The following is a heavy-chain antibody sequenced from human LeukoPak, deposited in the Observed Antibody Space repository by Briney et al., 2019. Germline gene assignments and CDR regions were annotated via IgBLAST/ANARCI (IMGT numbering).Heavy chain of an antibody. Sequence: VQPGGSLRLSCVASGFTFDNYAMAWVRQAPGKGLEWVSGITGSGATPFYATSLKGHFIISRDNSKNTLFLQASSLTAEDAAVYYCARGPSSVWGRYRDNYFDFWGQGIQVTVTS. V-gene: IGHV3-23*01. CDR1: GFTFDNYA. D-gene: IGHD3-16*02. J-gene: IGHJ4*02. CDR3: ARGPSSVWGRYRDNYFDF. CDR2: ITGSGATP.